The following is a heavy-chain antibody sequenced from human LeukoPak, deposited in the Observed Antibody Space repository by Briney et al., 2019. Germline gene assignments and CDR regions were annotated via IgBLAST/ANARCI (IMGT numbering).Heavy chain of an antibody. Sequence: SETLSLTCTVSGGSISSYYWSWIRQRPPQGLEWIGYVYYTGSTNYNPSLNSRVTMSIDTSKNQFSLRLSSVTAADTAVYYCARVVGFYDSSAFDLWGQGTLVTVSS. J-gene: IGHJ5*02. V-gene: IGHV4-59*01. CDR1: GGSISSYY. CDR3: ARVVGFYDSSAFDL. CDR2: VYYTGST. D-gene: IGHD3-22*01.